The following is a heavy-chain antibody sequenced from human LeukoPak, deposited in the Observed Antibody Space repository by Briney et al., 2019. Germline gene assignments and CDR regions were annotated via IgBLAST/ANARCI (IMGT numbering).Heavy chain of an antibody. D-gene: IGHD5-18*01. CDR1: GYILTSYY. CDR2: INPSGGRT. V-gene: IGHV1-46*01. Sequence: ASVKVSCKASGYILTSYYMHWVRQAPGQGLEWMGLINPSGGRTNYAQKFQGRLTMTRDVSTSTVYMELSSLRSEDTAVYYCARALPHRRLMDTTMNQHWFDPWGQGTLVTVSS. CDR3: ARALPHRRLMDTTMNQHWFDP. J-gene: IGHJ5*02.